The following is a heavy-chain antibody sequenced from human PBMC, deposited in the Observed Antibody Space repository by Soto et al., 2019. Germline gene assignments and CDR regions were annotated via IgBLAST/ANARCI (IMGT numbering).Heavy chain of an antibody. D-gene: IGHD2-15*01. CDR3: ARGDCSGGSCYSVDI. CDR1: GGSISSINW. J-gene: IGHJ3*02. Sequence: QVQLQESGPGLVKPSGTLSLTCAVSGGSISSINWWSWVRQPPGKGLEWIGEIYHSGSTNYNPSLKSRVTISVEKSKNQLSLKLSSVTAADTAVYYCARGDCSGGSCYSVDIWGQGTMVTVSS. CDR2: IYHSGST. V-gene: IGHV4-4*02.